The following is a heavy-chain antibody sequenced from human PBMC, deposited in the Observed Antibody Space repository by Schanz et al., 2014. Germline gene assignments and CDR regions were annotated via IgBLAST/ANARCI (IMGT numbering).Heavy chain of an antibody. J-gene: IGHJ5*02. V-gene: IGHV1-8*01. D-gene: IGHD2-15*01. CDR3: ARGRGCTGGSCYSWFDL. CDR1: GYTFTGYY. CDR2: INPNSGTT. Sequence: QVQLVQSGAEMKKPGASVKVSCKASGYTFTGYYMHWVRQAPGQGLEWMGWINPNSGTTNYAQKFQGRVTMTRNTSISTAYMELSSLRSEDTAGYYCARGRGCTGGSCYSWFDLWGQGILVTVSS.